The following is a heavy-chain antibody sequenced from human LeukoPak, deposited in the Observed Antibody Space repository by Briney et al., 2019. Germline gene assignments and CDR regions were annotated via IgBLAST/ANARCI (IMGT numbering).Heavy chain of an antibody. CDR1: GGSISSIDYY. CDR3: ARAGFCSGGSCLGADY. J-gene: IGHJ4*02. D-gene: IGHD2-15*01. CDR2: IYYSGST. V-gene: IGHV4-30-4*01. Sequence: PSQTLSLTCTVSGGSISSIDYYWSWIRQPPGKGLEWIGNIYYSGSTYYNPSLQSRLTISIDTSKNQFSLKLNSVTAADTAVYYCARAGFCSGGSCLGADYWGQGTLVTVSS.